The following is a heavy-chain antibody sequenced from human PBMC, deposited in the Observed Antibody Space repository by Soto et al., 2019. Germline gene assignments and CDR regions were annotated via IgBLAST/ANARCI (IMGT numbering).Heavy chain of an antibody. CDR3: ARARVAGTPVYHFDS. Sequence: QVQLVQSGAEVKKPGASVKVSCKASGYTFTIYRMHWVRQAPGQGLEWMGTINPSGGNTEFAQNFQGRVTMTWDTPTTTVYLELSSLRSEDTAVYYCARARVAGTPVYHFDSWGQGTLVTVSS. V-gene: IGHV1-46*01. CDR1: GYTFTIYR. D-gene: IGHD1-1*01. J-gene: IGHJ4*02. CDR2: INPSGGNT.